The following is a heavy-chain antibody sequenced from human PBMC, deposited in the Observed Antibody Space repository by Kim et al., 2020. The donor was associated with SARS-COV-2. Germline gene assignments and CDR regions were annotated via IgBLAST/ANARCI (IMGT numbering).Heavy chain of an antibody. CDR3: TRGASRDGSRDY. J-gene: IGHJ4*01. CDR2: IKSKADGGTT. Sequence: GGSLRLSCAASGFTFGNDAMSWVRQAPGKGLEWVGLIKSKADGGTTDYAAPVKGRFTISRDDSKNMLYLQMNSLKTEDTAVYYCTRGASRDGSRDYWG. V-gene: IGHV3-15*01. D-gene: IGHD2-2*01. CDR1: GFTFGNDA.